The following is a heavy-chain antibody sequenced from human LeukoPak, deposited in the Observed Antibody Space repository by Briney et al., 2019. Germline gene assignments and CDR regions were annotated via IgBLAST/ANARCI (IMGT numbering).Heavy chain of an antibody. CDR2: IRSDGTIK. CDR3: AKDDPTAYFDC. J-gene: IGHJ4*02. Sequence: GGSLRLSCAASGFTVSSNYMSWVRQAPGKGLEWVAFIRSDGTIKFYADSVKGRFTISRDNSKNTLYLQMNGLRAEDTAVYYCAKDDPTAYFDCWGQGTLVTVSS. CDR1: GFTVSSNY. V-gene: IGHV3-30*02. D-gene: IGHD4-17*01.